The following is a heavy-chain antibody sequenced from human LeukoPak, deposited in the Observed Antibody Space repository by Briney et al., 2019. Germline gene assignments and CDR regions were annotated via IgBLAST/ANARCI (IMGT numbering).Heavy chain of an antibody. D-gene: IGHD6-13*01. CDR2: INHSGST. V-gene: IGHV4-34*01. CDR3: ARPGSSWYGGGFDP. Sequence: SETLSLTCAVYGGSFSDYYWSWIRQPPGKGLEWIGEINHSGSTNNNPSLKRRVSISVDTSNNQFSLKLSSVTAADTAVYYCARPGSSWYGGGFDPWGQGTLVTVSS. J-gene: IGHJ5*02. CDR1: GGSFSDYY.